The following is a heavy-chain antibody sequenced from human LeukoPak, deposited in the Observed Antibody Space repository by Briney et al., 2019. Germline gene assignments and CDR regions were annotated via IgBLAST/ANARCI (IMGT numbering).Heavy chain of an antibody. CDR1: GYTFTSYG. CDR2: ISAYNGNT. CDR3: ARVRITMVRGVIRSYYFDY. V-gene: IGHV1-18*01. D-gene: IGHD3-10*01. J-gene: IGHJ4*02. Sequence: ASVKVSCKASGYTFTSYGISWVRQAPGQGLEWMGWISAYNGNTNYAQKLQGRVTMTTDTSTSTAYMELRSLGSDDTAVYYCARVRITMVRGVIRSYYFDYWGQGTLVTVSS.